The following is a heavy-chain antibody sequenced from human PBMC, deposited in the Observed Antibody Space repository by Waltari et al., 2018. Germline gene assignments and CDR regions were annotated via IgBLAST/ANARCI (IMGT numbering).Heavy chain of an antibody. CDR1: GFTFSSYA. D-gene: IGHD2-2*01. CDR3: AKSIVVVPAALDAFDI. Sequence: EVQLLESGGGLVQPGGSLRLSCAASGFTFSSYAMSWVRQAPGKGLEGVAAISGSGGSTYYADSVKGRFTISRDKSKNTLYLQMNSLRAEDTAVYYCAKSIVVVPAALDAFDIWGQGTMVTVSS. J-gene: IGHJ3*02. CDR2: ISGSGGST. V-gene: IGHV3-23*01.